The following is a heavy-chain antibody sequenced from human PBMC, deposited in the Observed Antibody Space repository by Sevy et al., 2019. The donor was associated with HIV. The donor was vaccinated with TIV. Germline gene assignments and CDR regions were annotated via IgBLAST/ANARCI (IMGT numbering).Heavy chain of an antibody. CDR1: GGSFSGYY. D-gene: IGHD2-2*01. CDR2: INHSGST. V-gene: IGHV4-34*01. Sequence: SETLSLTCAVYGGSFSGYYWSWIRQPPGKGLECVGEINHSGSTNYNPSLKSRVTISVDTSNNQFSLKLSSVTAADTAVYYCARHCSSSSCSHAFDIWGQGTMVTVSS. CDR3: ARHCSSSSCSHAFDI. J-gene: IGHJ3*02.